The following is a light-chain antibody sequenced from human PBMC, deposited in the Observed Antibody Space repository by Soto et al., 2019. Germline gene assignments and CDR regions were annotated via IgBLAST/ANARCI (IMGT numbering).Light chain of an antibody. J-gene: IGLJ2*01. Sequence: QPVLTQSHSASASLGASVKLTCTLSSGHSSYAIAWHQQQPEKGPRYLMKVNTDGSHNKGDGIPDRFSGSSSGAERYLTISSLQSEDEADYYCQTWGAGFSVVFGGGTKVTVL. CDR3: QTWGAGFSVV. CDR2: VNTDGSH. CDR1: SGHSSYA. V-gene: IGLV4-69*01.